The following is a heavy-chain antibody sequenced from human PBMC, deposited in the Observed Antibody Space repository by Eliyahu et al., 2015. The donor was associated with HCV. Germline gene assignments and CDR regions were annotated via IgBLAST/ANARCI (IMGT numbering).Heavy chain of an antibody. D-gene: IGHD6-19*01. Sequence: EVQLLESGGGLVQPGGSLRLSCAASGFTFXSYAMGWVRQAPGKGLEWVSAISGSGGSTYYADSVKGRFTISRDNSKNTLYLQMNSLRAEDTAVYYCANIGESADSSGPLDYWGQGTLVTVSS. J-gene: IGHJ4*02. V-gene: IGHV3-23*01. CDR1: GFTFXSYA. CDR3: ANIGESADSSGPLDY. CDR2: ISGSGGST.